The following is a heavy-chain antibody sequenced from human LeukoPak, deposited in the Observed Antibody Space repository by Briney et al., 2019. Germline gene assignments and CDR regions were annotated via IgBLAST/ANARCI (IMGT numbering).Heavy chain of an antibody. Sequence: ASVKVSCKASGYTFSSYYMHWVRQAPGQGLEWVGIINPSSGSTSYAQKFQGRVIMTTDTSTSTAYMDLRSLRSDDTAVYYCARAGYENLIAGPDFWGQGTLVTVSS. CDR1: GYTFSSYY. V-gene: IGHV1-46*01. CDR2: INPSSGST. D-gene: IGHD5-18*01. CDR3: ARAGYENLIAGPDF. J-gene: IGHJ4*02.